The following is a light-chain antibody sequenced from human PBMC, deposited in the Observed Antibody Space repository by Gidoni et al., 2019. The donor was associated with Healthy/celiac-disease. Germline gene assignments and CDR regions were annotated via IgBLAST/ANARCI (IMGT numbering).Light chain of an antibody. J-gene: IGLJ2*01. CDR3: AAWDDSLNGVV. V-gene: IGLV1-36*01. CDR2: YDD. CDR1: SSNLGNNA. Sequence: QSVLTQPPSVSEAPRQRATISCSGSSSNLGNNAVNWYQQLPGKAPKLLIYYDDLLPSGVSDRFSGSTSGTSASLAISGLQSEDEADYYCAAWDDSLNGVVFGGGTKLTVL.